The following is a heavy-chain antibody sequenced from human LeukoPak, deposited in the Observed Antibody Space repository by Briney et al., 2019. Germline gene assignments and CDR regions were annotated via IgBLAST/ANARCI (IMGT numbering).Heavy chain of an antibody. D-gene: IGHD1-7*01. V-gene: IGHV4-38-2*02. CDR1: GYSISSGYY. CDR3: ARDRGITGTIVDY. Sequence: SETLSLTCTVSGYSISSGYYWGWIRQPPGKGLEWIGSIYHSGRTFYNPSLKSRVTISVDTSKNQFSLKLTSVTAADTAVYYCARDRGITGTIVDYWGQGTLVTVSS. J-gene: IGHJ4*02. CDR2: IYHSGRT.